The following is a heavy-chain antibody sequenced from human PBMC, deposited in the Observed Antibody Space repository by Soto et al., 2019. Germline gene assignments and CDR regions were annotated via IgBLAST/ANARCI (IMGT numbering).Heavy chain of an antibody. V-gene: IGHV1-2*02. CDR3: ARDRRENSGYL. D-gene: IGHD5-12*01. CDR1: GYIFTGYF. CDR2: INAPSGAT. Sequence: QVQLAQSAAEVKKPGASVKVSCKASGYIFTGYFMHWVRQAPGQGLEWMGWINAPSGATMYVEKFQGRVIMTRDTSISTFYMEVSRLTSDDTAVYYCARDRRENSGYLWGHGTLVTVSS. J-gene: IGHJ4*01.